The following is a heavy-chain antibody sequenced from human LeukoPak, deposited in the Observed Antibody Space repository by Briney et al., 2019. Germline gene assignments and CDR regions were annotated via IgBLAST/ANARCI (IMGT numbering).Heavy chain of an antibody. J-gene: IGHJ4*02. CDR1: GGSISSYY. V-gene: IGHV4-4*07. Sequence: SETLSLTCTVSGGSISSYYWSWIRQPPGKGLEWIGRIYTSGSTNHNPSLKSRVTMSVDTSKNQFSLKLSSVTAADTAVYYCARAGPNSGWYMAGFDYWGQGTLVTVSS. D-gene: IGHD6-19*01. CDR2: IYTSGST. CDR3: ARAGPNSGWYMAGFDY.